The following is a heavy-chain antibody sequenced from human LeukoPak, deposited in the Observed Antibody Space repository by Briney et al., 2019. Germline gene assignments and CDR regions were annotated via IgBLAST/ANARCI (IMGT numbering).Heavy chain of an antibody. CDR1: GYTFTSYD. V-gene: IGHV1-8*01. Sequence: ASVQVSCKASGYTFTSYDINWVRQATGQGLEWMGWMNPNSGNTSYAQKFQGRVTMTRNNSISTAYMELSSLRSEDTAVYYCARMALAAAGKSLGYWGQGTLVTVSS. CDR3: ARMALAAAGKSLGY. D-gene: IGHD6-13*01. CDR2: MNPNSGNT. J-gene: IGHJ4*02.